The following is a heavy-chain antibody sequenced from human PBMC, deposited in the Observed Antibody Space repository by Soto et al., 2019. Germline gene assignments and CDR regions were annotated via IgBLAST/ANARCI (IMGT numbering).Heavy chain of an antibody. V-gene: IGHV4-30-4*01. CDR1: GVSLNTADTW. Sequence: QVQLQESGSGLVKPSQSLSLTCTVSGVSLNTADTWWSWIRQYPGKGLEFIGYYHSGGSTYYDASFRRRVIISADTSNRQVSLKLSSVTVADTAVYFCVRSRQMESGNDYGLDGWGQGTTVTVSS. CDR3: VRSRQMESGNDYGLDG. D-gene: IGHD1-1*01. J-gene: IGHJ6*02. CDR2: YHSGGST.